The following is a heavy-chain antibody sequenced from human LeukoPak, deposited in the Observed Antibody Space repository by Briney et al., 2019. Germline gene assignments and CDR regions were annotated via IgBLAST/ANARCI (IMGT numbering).Heavy chain of an antibody. CDR2: ISDSGTIT. CDR1: GFTFSNYA. Sequence: GGSLRLSCAATGFTFSNYAMSWVRQAPAKGLEWVSSISDSGTITYHADSVKGRFTISRDNSKNTLYLQMNSLRVEDTAVYWCARGSVACHKWFDPWGQGTLVIVSS. D-gene: IGHD5-12*01. CDR3: ARGSVACHKWFDP. V-gene: IGHV3-23*01. J-gene: IGHJ5*02.